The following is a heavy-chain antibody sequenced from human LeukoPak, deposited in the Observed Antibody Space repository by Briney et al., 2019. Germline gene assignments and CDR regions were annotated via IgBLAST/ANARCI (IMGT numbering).Heavy chain of an antibody. V-gene: IGHV1-69*05. Sequence: SVKVSCKASGGTFSSYAISWVRQAPGQGLEWMGGIIPIFGTANYAQKLQGRVTMTTDTSTSTAYMELRSLRSDDTAVYYCARMEGYSRGWSLIDYWGQGTLVTVSS. CDR1: GGTFSSYA. D-gene: IGHD6-19*01. J-gene: IGHJ4*02. CDR3: ARMEGYSRGWSLIDY. CDR2: IIPIFGTA.